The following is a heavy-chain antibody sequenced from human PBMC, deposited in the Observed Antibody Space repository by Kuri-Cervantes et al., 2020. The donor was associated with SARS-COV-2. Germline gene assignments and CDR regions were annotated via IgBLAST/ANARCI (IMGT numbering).Heavy chain of an antibody. CDR2: ISYDGSNK. Sequence: LSLTCAASGFTFSSYAMHWVRQAPGMGLEWVAVISYDGSNKYYADSVKGRFTISRDNSKNTLYLQMNSLRAEDTAVYYCARDGRGSSSEWFDPWGQGTLVTVSS. CDR1: GFTFSSYA. D-gene: IGHD6-6*01. J-gene: IGHJ5*02. CDR3: ARDGRGSSSEWFDP. V-gene: IGHV3-30-3*01.